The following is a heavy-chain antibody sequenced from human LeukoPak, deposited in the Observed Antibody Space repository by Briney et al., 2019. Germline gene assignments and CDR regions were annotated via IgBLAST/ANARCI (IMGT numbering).Heavy chain of an antibody. Sequence: SVKVSCKASGGTFSSYAISWVRQAPGQGLEWMGRIIPIFGTANYAQKFQGRVTITTDESTSTAYMELSSLRSEDTAVYYRARVKDYYDSSGLQNRYYFDYWGQGTLVTVSS. CDR1: GGTFSSYA. CDR3: ARVKDYYDSSGLQNRYYFDY. CDR2: IIPIFGTA. J-gene: IGHJ4*02. V-gene: IGHV1-69*05. D-gene: IGHD3-22*01.